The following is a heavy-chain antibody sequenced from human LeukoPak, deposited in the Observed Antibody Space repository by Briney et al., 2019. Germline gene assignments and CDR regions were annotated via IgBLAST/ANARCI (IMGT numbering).Heavy chain of an antibody. CDR1: GFTFSNYW. Sequence: PGGSLRLFCAASGFTFSNYWMHWVRQAPGKGLVWVSRINTDGSSTTYAESVKGRFTISKDNAKNTLYLQMNGLRAEDTAVYYCARELGVGVIGDAFDIWGQGTVVTVSS. D-gene: IGHD3-22*01. CDR2: INTDGSST. J-gene: IGHJ3*02. V-gene: IGHV3-74*01. CDR3: ARELGVGVIGDAFDI.